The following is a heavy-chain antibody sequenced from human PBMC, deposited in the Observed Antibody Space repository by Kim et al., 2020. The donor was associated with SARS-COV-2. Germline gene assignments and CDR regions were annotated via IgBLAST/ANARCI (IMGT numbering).Heavy chain of an antibody. CDR2: ISGSGGST. J-gene: IGHJ6*02. CDR3: AKEPGYSYGFDYYGMDV. CDR1: GFTFSSYA. V-gene: IGHV3-23*01. Sequence: GGSLRLSCAASGFTFSSYAMSWVRQAPGKGLEWVSAISGSGGSTYYADSVKGRFTISRDNSKNTLYLQMNSLRAEDTAVYYCAKEPGYSYGFDYYGMDVWGQGTTVTVSS. D-gene: IGHD5-18*01.